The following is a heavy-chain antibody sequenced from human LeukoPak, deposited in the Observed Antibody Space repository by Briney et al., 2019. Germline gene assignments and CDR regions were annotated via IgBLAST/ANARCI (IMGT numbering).Heavy chain of an antibody. CDR3: ARSAYSALYYFDY. CDR2: IYTSGST. Sequence: SETLSLTCTVSGGSISSYYWGWIRQPAGKGLEWIGRIYTSGSTNYNPSLKSRVTMSVDTSKNQFSLKLSSVTAADTAVYYCARSAYSALYYFDYWGQGTLVTVSS. CDR1: GGSISSYY. J-gene: IGHJ4*02. V-gene: IGHV4-4*07. D-gene: IGHD4-11*01.